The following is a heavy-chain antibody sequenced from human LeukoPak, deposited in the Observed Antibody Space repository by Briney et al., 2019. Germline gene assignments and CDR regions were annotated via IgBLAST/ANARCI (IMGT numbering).Heavy chain of an antibody. Sequence: SETLSLTCAVSGYSISSGYYWGWIRQPPGKGLEWIGSIYHSGSTYYNRSLKSRVTISVDTSKNQFSLKLSSVTAADTAVYYCARGVMGAFDYWGQGTLVTVSS. D-gene: IGHD1-26*01. CDR2: IYHSGST. CDR3: ARGVMGAFDY. CDR1: GYSISSGYY. J-gene: IGHJ4*02. V-gene: IGHV4-38-2*01.